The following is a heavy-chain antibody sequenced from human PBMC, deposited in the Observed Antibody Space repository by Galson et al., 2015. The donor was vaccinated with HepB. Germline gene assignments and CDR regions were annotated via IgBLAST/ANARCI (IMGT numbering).Heavy chain of an antibody. J-gene: IGHJ4*02. CDR2: ISSNGGST. D-gene: IGHD4-17*01. CDR3: VKDLITTTVTTGGDY. Sequence: SLRLSCAASGFTFSSYAMHWVRQAPGKGLEYVSAISSNGGSTYYADSVKGRFTISRDNSKNTLYLQMSSLRAEDTAVYYCVKDLITTTVTTGGDYWGQGTLVTVSS. V-gene: IGHV3-64D*06. CDR1: GFTFSSYA.